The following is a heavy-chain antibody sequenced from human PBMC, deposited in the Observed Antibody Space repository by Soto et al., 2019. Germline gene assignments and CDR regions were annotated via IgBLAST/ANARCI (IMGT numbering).Heavy chain of an antibody. V-gene: IGHV1-69*01. CDR2: IIPIFGTA. J-gene: IGHJ6*02. Sequence: QVQLVQSGAEVKKPGSSVKVSCKASGGTFSSYAISWVRQAPGQGLEWMGGIIPIFGTANYAQKFQGRVTITADESTSTDYMELSSLRSEDTAVYYCARRIFGVVITPNYYYYGMDVWGQGTTVTVSS. CDR3: ARRIFGVVITPNYYYYGMDV. CDR1: GGTFSSYA. D-gene: IGHD3-3*01.